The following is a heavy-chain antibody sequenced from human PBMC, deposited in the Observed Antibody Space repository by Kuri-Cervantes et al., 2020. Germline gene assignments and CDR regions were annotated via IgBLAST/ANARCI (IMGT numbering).Heavy chain of an antibody. V-gene: IGHV5-51*01. D-gene: IGHD3-10*01. Sequence: GESLKISCRVSGYSFTTYWIGWMRQMPGKGLEWMAIIYPGDSDTKYSPSFQGQVTISADKSISTAHLQWSSLKASDTAMYYCARRSYGSGSYYTHYAFDIWGQGTMVTGSS. CDR1: GYSFTTYW. CDR3: ARRSYGSGSYYTHYAFDI. CDR2: IYPGDSDT. J-gene: IGHJ3*02.